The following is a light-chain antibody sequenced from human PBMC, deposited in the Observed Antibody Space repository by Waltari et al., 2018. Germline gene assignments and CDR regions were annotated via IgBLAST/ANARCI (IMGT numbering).Light chain of an antibody. CDR1: QRVSRW. V-gene: IGKV1-5*03. CDR3: QHYSTYSWT. Sequence: IQMTQSPSTLSASVGDRVTMTCRARQRVSRWLAWSQQKPGKAPKLRIYKTSTLESGVPSRFSGSGSGTEFSLTISSLRPDDFATYYCQHYSTYSWTFGQGTKLEIK. CDR2: KTS. J-gene: IGKJ1*01.